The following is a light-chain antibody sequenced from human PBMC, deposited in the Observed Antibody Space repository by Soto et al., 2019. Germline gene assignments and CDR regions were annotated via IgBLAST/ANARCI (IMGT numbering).Light chain of an antibody. V-gene: IGKV1-33*01. J-gene: IGKJ5*01. CDR1: QDVNNS. CDR3: QQYYRVPVT. Sequence: DLQMTQSPSSLSASIGDRVTITCQASQDVNNSLNWYQQKPRKAPNLLIYDVSNLGTGVPSRFGGSGSGTDFTFTISRLQPADLGAYYCQQYYRVPVTFGHGTRLE. CDR2: DVS.